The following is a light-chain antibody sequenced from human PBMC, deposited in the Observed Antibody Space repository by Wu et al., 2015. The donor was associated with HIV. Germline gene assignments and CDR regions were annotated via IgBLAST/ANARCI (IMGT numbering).Light chain of an antibody. CDR1: QGTSSW. V-gene: IGKV1-12*01. J-gene: IGKJ2*01. Sequence: DTQMTQSPSSVYASVGDRVTITCRATQGTSSWVAWYQQKPGQAPKLLIYGASGLHSGVPSRFSGSGSGTDFTLTINSLQPEDFATYYCQQANSFPYTFGQGTKLEIK. CDR2: GAS. CDR3: QQANSFPYT.